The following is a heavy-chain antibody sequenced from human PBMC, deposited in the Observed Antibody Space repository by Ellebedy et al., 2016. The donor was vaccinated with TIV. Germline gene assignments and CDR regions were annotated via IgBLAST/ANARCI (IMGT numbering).Heavy chain of an antibody. CDR2: ISSNGGST. CDR1: GFTFSSYA. V-gene: IGHV3-64*04. Sequence: GESLKISCSASGFTFSSYAMHLVRQAPGKGLEYVSAISSNGGSTYYADSVKGRFTISRDNSKNTLYLQMNSLRGEDTAVYYCARDHRYAFDYWGQGILVTVSS. CDR3: ARDHRYAFDY. D-gene: IGHD5-12*01. J-gene: IGHJ4*02.